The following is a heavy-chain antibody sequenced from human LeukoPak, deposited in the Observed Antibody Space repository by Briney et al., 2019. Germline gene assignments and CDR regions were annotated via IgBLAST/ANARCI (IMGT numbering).Heavy chain of an antibody. Sequence: PSETLSLTCAVYGVSFSGYYWSWIRQPPGKGLEWIGEINHSGSTNYNPSLKSRVTISVDTSKNQFSLKLSSVTAADTAVYYCARVRYDSSGYYYVFDYWGQGTLVTVSS. D-gene: IGHD3-22*01. CDR1: GVSFSGYY. V-gene: IGHV4-34*01. J-gene: IGHJ4*02. CDR3: ARVRYDSSGYYYVFDY. CDR2: INHSGST.